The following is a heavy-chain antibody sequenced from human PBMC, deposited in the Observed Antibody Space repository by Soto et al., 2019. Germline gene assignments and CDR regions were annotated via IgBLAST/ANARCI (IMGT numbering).Heavy chain of an antibody. D-gene: IGHD4-4*01. CDR1: GGSISSSSSY. V-gene: IGHV4-39*01. Sequence: ETLSLTCTVSGGSISSSSSYWGWIRQAPGKGLEWIGNVYYSGSTYSNPSLKSRVTISADTSKNQFSLKLSSVTAADTAVYYCARPQMTTVFVGDYYGMDVWGQGTTVTVS. CDR2: VYYSGST. CDR3: ARPQMTTVFVGDYYGMDV. J-gene: IGHJ6*02.